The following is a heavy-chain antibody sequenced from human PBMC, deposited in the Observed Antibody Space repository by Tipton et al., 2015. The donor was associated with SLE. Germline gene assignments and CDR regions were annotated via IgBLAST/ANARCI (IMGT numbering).Heavy chain of an antibody. Sequence: SLRLSCAASGFSFTTYGMVWFRQAPGKGLEWVAFIHDDGSKTYYADSVKGRFTISRGNSKNTLYLQMNSLRVEDTAMYYCAKDRGLTATAYSWGQGTLVTVSS. D-gene: IGHD2-21*02. CDR2: IHDDGSKT. J-gene: IGHJ4*02. CDR3: AKDRGLTATAYS. V-gene: IGHV3-30*02. CDR1: GFSFTTYG.